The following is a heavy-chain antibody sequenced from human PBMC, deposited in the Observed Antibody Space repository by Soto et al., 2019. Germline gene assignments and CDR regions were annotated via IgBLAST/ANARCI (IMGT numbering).Heavy chain of an antibody. Sequence: QVQLVESGGGVVQPGRSLRLSCAASGFTFSSYGMHWVRQAPGKGLEWVAVIWYDGSNKYYADSVEGRFTISRDNSKNTLYLQMNSLRAEDTAVYYCASAYYYDSSGLFDYWGQGTLVTVSS. J-gene: IGHJ4*02. D-gene: IGHD3-22*01. CDR2: IWYDGSNK. V-gene: IGHV3-33*01. CDR3: ASAYYYDSSGLFDY. CDR1: GFTFSSYG.